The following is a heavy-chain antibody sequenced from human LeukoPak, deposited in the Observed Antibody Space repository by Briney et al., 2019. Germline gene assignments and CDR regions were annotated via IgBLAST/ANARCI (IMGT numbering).Heavy chain of an antibody. Sequence: GGSLRLSCAASGFTFSDYYMSWIRQAPGKGLEWVSYISSSGSTIHYADSVKGRFTISRDNAKNSLYLQMNSLRAEDTAVYYCASDGIAARPLYYFDYWGQGTLVTVSS. CDR1: GFTFSDYY. V-gene: IGHV3-11*01. J-gene: IGHJ4*02. CDR2: ISSSGSTI. CDR3: ASDGIAARPLYYFDY. D-gene: IGHD6-6*01.